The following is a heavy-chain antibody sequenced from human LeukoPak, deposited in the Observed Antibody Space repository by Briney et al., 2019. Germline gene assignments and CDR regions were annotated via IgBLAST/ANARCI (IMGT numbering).Heavy chain of an antibody. CDR3: ARGGYSSGWYRVEEYYFDY. J-gene: IGHJ4*02. CDR1: GFTFSSYA. Sequence: PGGSLRLSCAASGFTFSSYAMSWVRQAPGKGLEWVSAISGSGGSTYYADSVKGRFTISRDNSKNTLYLQMNSLRAEDTAVYYCARGGYSSGWYRVEEYYFDYWGQGTLVTVSS. V-gene: IGHV3-23*01. D-gene: IGHD6-19*01. CDR2: ISGSGGST.